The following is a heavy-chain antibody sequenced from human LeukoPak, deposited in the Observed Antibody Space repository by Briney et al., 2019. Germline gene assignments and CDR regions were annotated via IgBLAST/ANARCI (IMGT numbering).Heavy chain of an antibody. CDR3: ARSYVWGSPFDY. D-gene: IGHD3-16*01. CDR2: IYYSGST. Sequence: SETLSLTCTVSGGSISSYYWSWIRQPPGKGLEWIGYIYYSGSTNYNPSLKSRVTISVDTSKNQFSLKLSSVTAADTAVYYCARSYVWGSPFDYWGQGTLVTVSS. J-gene: IGHJ4*02. CDR1: GGSISSYY. V-gene: IGHV4-59*01.